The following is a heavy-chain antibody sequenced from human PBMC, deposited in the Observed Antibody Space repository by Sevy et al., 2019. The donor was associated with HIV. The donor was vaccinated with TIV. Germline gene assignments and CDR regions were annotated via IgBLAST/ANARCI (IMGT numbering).Heavy chain of an antibody. J-gene: IGHJ4*02. V-gene: IGHV1-46*03. CDR1: GYTFNNYY. Sequence: ASVKVSCKASGYTFNNYYLHWVRQAPRQGLEWMGVINPSSVSTLYAQKFQGRVTMTRDTSTSTVYLELSRLRSEDTAVYYCGRGDGTGRDFDYWGQGTLVTVSS. CDR2: INPSSVST. CDR3: GRGDGTGRDFDY. D-gene: IGHD6-13*01.